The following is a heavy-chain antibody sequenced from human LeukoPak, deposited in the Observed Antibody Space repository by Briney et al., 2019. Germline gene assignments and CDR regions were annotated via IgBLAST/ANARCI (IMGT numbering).Heavy chain of an antibody. CDR1: GGSTSSLTYY. CDR2: IHSSGSS. CDR3: ARGDYDLSILVDWFYA. D-gene: IGHD2/OR15-2a*01. J-gene: IGHJ5*02. Sequence: SQTLSLTCSVSGGSTSSLTYYWNWVRQPAGKGLEWIGHIHSSGSSRYNPSLKSRVTISLDTSKNRFSLRLTSVTAADTAVYYCARGDYDLSILVDWFYACGRGTLVTVTS. V-gene: IGHV4-61*09.